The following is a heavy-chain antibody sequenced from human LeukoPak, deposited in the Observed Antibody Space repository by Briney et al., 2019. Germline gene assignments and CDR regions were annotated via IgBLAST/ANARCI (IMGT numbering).Heavy chain of an antibody. CDR3: ARADGGNFDY. CDR2: INHSGGT. CDR1: GGSFSGYY. V-gene: IGHV4-34*01. Sequence: SETLSLTCAVYGGSFSGYYWSWIRQPPGKGLEWIGEINHSGGTNYNPSLKSRVTISVDTSKNQFSLKLSSVTAADTAVYYCARADGGNFDYWGQGTLVTVSS. J-gene: IGHJ4*02. D-gene: IGHD4-23*01.